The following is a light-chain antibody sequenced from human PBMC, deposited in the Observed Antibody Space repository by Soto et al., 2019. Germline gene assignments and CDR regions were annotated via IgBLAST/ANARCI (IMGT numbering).Light chain of an antibody. V-gene: IGKV3-15*01. Sequence: DIVLTQSPANLSVTPGDTVTLSGTSSQSLCGFLAWYQQKPRQAPRLLMYGVSNRDTGIPARFSGGGSATDFTLIISSLQSEDSAFYFCQSYNDWLFASGLGTRLEI. CDR2: GVS. J-gene: IGKJ2*01. CDR3: QSYNDWLFA. CDR1: QSLCGF.